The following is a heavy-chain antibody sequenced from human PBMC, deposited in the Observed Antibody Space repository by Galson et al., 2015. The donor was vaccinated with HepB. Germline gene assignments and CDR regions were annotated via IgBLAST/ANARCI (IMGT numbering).Heavy chain of an antibody. CDR2: INWNGGST. Sequence: SLRLSCAASGFTFDDYGMSWVRQAPGKGLEWVSGINWNGGSTGYADSVKGRFTISRDNAKNSLYLQMNSLRAEDTALYHCARGGIAAAGTYNWYFDLWGRGTLVTVSS. CDR1: GFTFDDYG. CDR3: ARGGIAAAGTYNWYFDL. D-gene: IGHD6-13*01. V-gene: IGHV3-20*01. J-gene: IGHJ2*01.